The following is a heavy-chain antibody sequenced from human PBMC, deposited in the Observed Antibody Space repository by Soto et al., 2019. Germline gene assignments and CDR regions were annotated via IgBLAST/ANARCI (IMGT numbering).Heavy chain of an antibody. V-gene: IGHV1-2*04. CDR2: INPNSGGT. J-gene: IGHJ6*02. Sequence: ASVKVSCKASGYTFTGYYMHWVRQAPGQGLEWMGWINPNSGGTNYAQKFQGWVTMTRDTSISTAYMELSRLRSDDTAVYYCARGRITMVRGVISGHYYYGMDVWGQGTTVTVSS. CDR1: GYTFTGYY. CDR3: ARGRITMVRGVISGHYYYGMDV. D-gene: IGHD3-10*01.